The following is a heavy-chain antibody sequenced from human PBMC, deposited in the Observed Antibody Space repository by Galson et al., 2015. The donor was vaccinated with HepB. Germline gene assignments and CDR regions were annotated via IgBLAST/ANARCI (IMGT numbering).Heavy chain of an antibody. Sequence: SLRLSCAASGFTFSSYAMNWVRQAPGRGLEYVSAISGNGGSTYYADSVKGRFTISRDNAKNSLYLQMNSLRAEDTAVYYCARERSYYDSGGYSSYFAYWGPGTLVTVSS. CDR1: GFTFSSYA. CDR3: ARERSYYDSGGYSSYFAY. CDR2: ISGNGGST. J-gene: IGHJ4*02. V-gene: IGHV3-64*04. D-gene: IGHD3-22*01.